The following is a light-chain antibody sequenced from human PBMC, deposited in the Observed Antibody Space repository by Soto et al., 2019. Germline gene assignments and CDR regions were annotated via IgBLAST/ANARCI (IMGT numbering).Light chain of an antibody. CDR3: HQYYSTPWT. V-gene: IGKV4-1*01. J-gene: IGKJ1*01. CDR2: WAS. CDR1: QSVLYSSNDKNF. Sequence: DIVLTQSPDSLAVSLGERATINCKSSQSVLYSSNDKNFLTWYQQKPGQPPKLLIYWASTRESGVPERFSGSGSGTDFTLTISSLQAADVAVYYCHQYYSTPWTFGQGTKVEIK.